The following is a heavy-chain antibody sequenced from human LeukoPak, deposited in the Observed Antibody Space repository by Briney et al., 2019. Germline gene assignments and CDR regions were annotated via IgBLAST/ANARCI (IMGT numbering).Heavy chain of an antibody. J-gene: IGHJ4*02. CDR2: IYSGGST. Sequence: TGGSLRLSCAASGFTVSSNYMSWVRQAPGKGLEWVSVIYSGGSTYYADSVKGRFTISRDNSKNTLYLQMNSLRAEDTAVYYCARDLLTYDFWSGNGYWGQGTLVTVSS. CDR1: GFTVSSNY. D-gene: IGHD3-3*01. CDR3: ARDLLTYDFWSGNGY. V-gene: IGHV3-66*02.